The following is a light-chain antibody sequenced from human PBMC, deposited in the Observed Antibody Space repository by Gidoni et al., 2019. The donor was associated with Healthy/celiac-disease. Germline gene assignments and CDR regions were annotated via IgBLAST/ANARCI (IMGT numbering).Light chain of an antibody. V-gene: IGKV1-39*01. CDR3: QQSYSTPRT. CDR2: AAS. J-gene: IGKJ1*01. CDR1: QSISSY. Sequence: DIQMTQSPYSLSASVGDRVTLTCRASQSISSYLNWYQQKPGKAPKLLIYAASSLQSGVPSRFSGSGSGTDFTRTISSLQPEDFATYYCQQSYSTPRTFGQGTKVEIK.